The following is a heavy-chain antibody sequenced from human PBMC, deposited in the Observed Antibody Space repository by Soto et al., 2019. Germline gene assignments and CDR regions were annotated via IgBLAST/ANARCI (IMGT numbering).Heavy chain of an antibody. J-gene: IGHJ6*02. CDR1: GLSFSSYR. V-gene: IGHV3-21*06. CDR2: ITTSNNM. Sequence: GGSLRLSCAASGLSFSSYRMNWVRQAPGKGLEWVSSITTSNNMYYADSVKGRFTISRDNTKNSVFLQMNSLRGEDTAVYYCARELQQLEKDLYGMDVWGQGTTVTVSS. CDR3: ARELQQLEKDLYGMDV. D-gene: IGHD6-13*01.